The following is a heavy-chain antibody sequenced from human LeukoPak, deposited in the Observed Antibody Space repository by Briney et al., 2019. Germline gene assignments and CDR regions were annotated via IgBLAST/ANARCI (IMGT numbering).Heavy chain of an antibody. D-gene: IGHD6-19*01. CDR2: IDNSGNYI. J-gene: IGHJ6*03. CDR3: ARGDSSVPDYYYYMDV. Sequence: GGSLRLSCAASGFHFSSYAMNWVRQAPGKGLEWVSSIDNSGNYIYYGDSVKGRFTISRDNAKNSLYLQMNSLRDEDTAVYYCARGDSSVPDYYYYMDVWGKGTTVTISS. CDR1: GFHFSSYA. V-gene: IGHV3-21*01.